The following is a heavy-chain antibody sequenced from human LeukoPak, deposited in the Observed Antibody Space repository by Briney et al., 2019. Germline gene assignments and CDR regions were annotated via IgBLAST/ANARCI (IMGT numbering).Heavy chain of an antibody. D-gene: IGHD3-16*01. CDR1: GGSFSGYY. V-gene: IGHV4-59*01. CDR2: IYYSGST. J-gene: IGHJ6*03. CDR3: ARVIGGGYYYYYMHV. Sequence: SETLSLTCAVYGGSFSGYYWSWIRQPPGKGLEWIGYIYYSGSTNYNPSLKSRVTISVDTSKNQFSLKLSSVTAADTAVYYCARVIGGGYYYYYMHVWGKGTTVTISS.